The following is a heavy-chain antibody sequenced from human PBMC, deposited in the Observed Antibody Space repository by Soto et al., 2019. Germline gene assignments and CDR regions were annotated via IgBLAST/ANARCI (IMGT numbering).Heavy chain of an antibody. CDR3: ARITGAVVEY. V-gene: IGHV4-39*01. CDR1: GDSIGRNSYY. CDR2: VYYSGST. Sequence: QLQLQESGPGLVRPSETLSLTCIVSGDSIGRNSYYWGWIRQPPGKGLEWIGSVYYSGSTYYNPSLKSRVTVSLDTPKNQFSLTLTSVTAADSAIYYCARITGAVVEYWGQGTLVTVSS. D-gene: IGHD6-19*01. J-gene: IGHJ4*02.